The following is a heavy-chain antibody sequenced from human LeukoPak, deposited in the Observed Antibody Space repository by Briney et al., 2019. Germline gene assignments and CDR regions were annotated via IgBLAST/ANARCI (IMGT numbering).Heavy chain of an antibody. D-gene: IGHD3-10*01. J-gene: IGHJ4*02. CDR3: VTSWVRQQRDF. Sequence: AGGSLRLSCAASGFTFSSYWMSWVRQAPGKGLEWVANIKQDGSEKYYVDSVKGRFTISRDNAKNSLYLQMDTLTAEDTAVYYCVTSWVRQQRDFWGQGTLVTVSS. CDR2: IKQDGSEK. V-gene: IGHV3-7*01. CDR1: GFTFSSYW.